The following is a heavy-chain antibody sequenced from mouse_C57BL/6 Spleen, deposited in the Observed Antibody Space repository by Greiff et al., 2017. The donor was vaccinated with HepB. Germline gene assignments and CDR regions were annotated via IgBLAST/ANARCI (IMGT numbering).Heavy chain of an antibody. D-gene: IGHD4-1*01. Sequence: EVKLVESGGGLVQPGGSMKLSCVASGFTFSNYWMNWVRQSPEKGLEWVAQIRLKSDNYATHYAESVKGRFTISRDDSKSSVYLQMNNLRAEDTGIYYCTGVNWEWYFDVWGTGTTVTVSS. CDR1: GFTFSNYW. CDR2: IRLKSDNYAT. V-gene: IGHV6-3*01. J-gene: IGHJ1*03. CDR3: TGVNWEWYFDV.